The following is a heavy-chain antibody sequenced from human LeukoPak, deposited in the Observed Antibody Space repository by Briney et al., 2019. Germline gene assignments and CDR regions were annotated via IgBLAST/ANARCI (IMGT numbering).Heavy chain of an antibody. CDR1: GFDFPNYW. D-gene: IGHD1-26*01. V-gene: IGHV3-11*01. CDR3: ARDNSGAYGN. CDR2: ISNTGTTI. Sequence: GGSLRLSCAASGFDFPNYWMVWVRQAPGKGLEWVSYISNTGTTIYYADSVKGRFTISRDNAKNSLYLQMNSLRAEDTAVYYCARDNSGAYGNSGQGTLVTVSS. J-gene: IGHJ4*02.